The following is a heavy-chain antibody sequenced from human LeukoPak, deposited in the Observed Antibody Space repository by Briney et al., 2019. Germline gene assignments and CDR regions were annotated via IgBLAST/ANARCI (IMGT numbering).Heavy chain of an antibody. Sequence: SETLSLTCAVYGGSFSGYYWSWIRQPPGKGLEWIGYIYYSGSTNYNPSLKSRVTISVDTSKNQFSLKLSSVTAADTAVYYCATYYYGSGRIYGAFDIWGQGTMVTVSS. J-gene: IGHJ3*02. V-gene: IGHV4-59*01. CDR2: IYYSGST. CDR3: ATYYYGSGRIYGAFDI. D-gene: IGHD3-10*01. CDR1: GGSFSGYY.